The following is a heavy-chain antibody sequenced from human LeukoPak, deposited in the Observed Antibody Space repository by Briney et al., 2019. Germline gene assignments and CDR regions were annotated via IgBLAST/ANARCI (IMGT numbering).Heavy chain of an antibody. CDR3: AYWYYDSSGYPANAFDI. CDR1: GFTVSSNY. Sequence: GGSLRLSCAASGFTVSSNYMSWVRQAPGKGLEWVSVIYSGGSTYYADSVKGRFTISRDNSKNTLYLQMNSLRAEDTAVYYCAYWYYDSSGYPANAFDIWGQGRMVTV. J-gene: IGHJ3*02. V-gene: IGHV3-66*01. D-gene: IGHD3-22*01. CDR2: IYSGGST.